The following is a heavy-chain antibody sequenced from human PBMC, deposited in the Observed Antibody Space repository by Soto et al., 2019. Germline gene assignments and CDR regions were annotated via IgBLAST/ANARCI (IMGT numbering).Heavy chain of an antibody. CDR1: SFTFTSYD. J-gene: IGHJ1*01. CDR3: AKDFSYSSSWRQH. D-gene: IGHD6-13*01. Sequence: PGGSLRLSCPASSFTFTSYDMSWVRQAPGKGLEWVSAISGSRGSTYHADSVKGRFAISRDNCKNTLYLQMNSRRAEDTAVYYCAKDFSYSSSWRQHWGQGTLVTVS. CDR2: ISGSRGST. V-gene: IGHV3-23*01.